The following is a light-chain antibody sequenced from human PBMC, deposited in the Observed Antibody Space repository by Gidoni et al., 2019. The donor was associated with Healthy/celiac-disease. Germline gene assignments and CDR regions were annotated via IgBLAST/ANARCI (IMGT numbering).Light chain of an antibody. J-gene: IGLJ3*02. CDR3: VLYMGSGVWV. CDR1: SGSVSTSYY. V-gene: IGLV8-61*01. CDR2: STI. Sequence: QTVVTQEPSFSVSPGGPVTLTGGLSSGSVSTSYYPSWYQQTPGQAPRTLIYSTITRSSGVPDRFSGSILGNKAALTITGAQADDESDYYCVLYMGSGVWVFGGGTKLTVL.